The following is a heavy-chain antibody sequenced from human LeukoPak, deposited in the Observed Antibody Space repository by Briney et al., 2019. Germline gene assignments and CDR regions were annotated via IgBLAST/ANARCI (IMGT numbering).Heavy chain of an antibody. Sequence: LGGSLRLSCAASGFTFSSYGMHWVRQAPGKGLEWVAVIWYDGSNKYYADSVKGRFTISRDNSKNTLYLQMNSLRAEDTAVYYSATRGPKPGYFDWSPPEYWGQGTLVTVSS. CDR3: ATRGPKPGYFDWSPPEY. CDR1: GFTFSSYG. D-gene: IGHD3-9*01. CDR2: IWYDGSNK. V-gene: IGHV3-30*02. J-gene: IGHJ4*02.